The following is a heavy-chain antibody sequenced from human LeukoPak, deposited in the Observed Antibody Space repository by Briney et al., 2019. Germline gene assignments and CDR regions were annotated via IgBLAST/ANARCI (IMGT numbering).Heavy chain of an antibody. J-gene: IGHJ4*02. CDR2: IKQDGSEK. CDR1: GFTFSSYS. V-gene: IGHV3-7*04. CDR3: TRYWNGGNYDY. Sequence: GRSLRLSCAASGFTFSSYSMSWVRQAPGKGLEWEANIKQDGSEKYYVVSGRGRFTLSRDNAKNSLYLQMNSLRAEGTAVYYCTRYWNGGNYDYWGQGTLVTVSS. D-gene: IGHD1-1*01.